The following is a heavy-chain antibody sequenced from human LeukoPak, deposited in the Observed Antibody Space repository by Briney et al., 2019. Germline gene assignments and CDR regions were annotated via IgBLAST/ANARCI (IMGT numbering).Heavy chain of an antibody. CDR3: ARKAVTGYDS. CDR2: INQRGRA. J-gene: IGHJ4*02. CDR1: GGSISSSSYY. Sequence: SETLSLTCTVSGGSISSSSYYWGWIRQPPGKGLEWIGEINQRGRANYNPSLKSRVIISVDRSKNQFSLKLSSVTAADAAVYYCARKAVTGYDSWGQGTLVTVSS. D-gene: IGHD3-9*01. V-gene: IGHV4-39*07.